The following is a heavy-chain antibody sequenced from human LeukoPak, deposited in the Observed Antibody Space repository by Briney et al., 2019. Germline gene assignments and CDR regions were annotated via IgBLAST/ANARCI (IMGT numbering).Heavy chain of an antibody. CDR2: IKSKTDDGTT. CDR1: GFTFSDAW. CDR3: TLPSGWHIDY. D-gene: IGHD6-19*01. J-gene: IGHJ4*02. V-gene: IGHV3-15*01. Sequence: PGGSLRLSCAASGFTFSDAWMSWVRQAPGKGLEWVGRIKSKTDDGTTDYAAPVKGRFTISRDDSKNMLYLQMNSLKTEDTAVYYCTLPSGWHIDYWGQGTLVTVSS.